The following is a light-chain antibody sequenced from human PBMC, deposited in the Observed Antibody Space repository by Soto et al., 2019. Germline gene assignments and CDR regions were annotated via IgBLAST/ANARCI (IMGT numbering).Light chain of an antibody. CDR2: DAS. CDR3: QQYGSSPIT. J-gene: IGKJ5*01. CDR1: QSVSSSY. V-gene: IGKV3-20*01. Sequence: EIVLTQSPGTLSLSPGERATLSCRASQSVSSSYLAWYQQKPGQAPRLLIYDASSRATGTPDRFSGSGSGTDFTLTISRLEPEDFAVYYCQQYGSSPITLGQGTRLEIK.